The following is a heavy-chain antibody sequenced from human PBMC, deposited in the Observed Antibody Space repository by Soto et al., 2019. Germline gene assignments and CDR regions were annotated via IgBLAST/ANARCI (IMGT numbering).Heavy chain of an antibody. V-gene: IGHV3-74*01. CDR1: GFTFSSYW. CDR2: INSDGSST. Sequence: GGPLRLSCAASGFTFSSYWMHWVRQAPGKGLVWVSRINSDGSSTSYADSVKGRFTISRDNAKNTLYLQMNSLRAEDTAVYYCAREGQAGSSHYYYYYYMDVWGKGTTVTVSS. CDR3: AREGQAGSSHYYYYYYMDV. J-gene: IGHJ6*03. D-gene: IGHD6-6*01.